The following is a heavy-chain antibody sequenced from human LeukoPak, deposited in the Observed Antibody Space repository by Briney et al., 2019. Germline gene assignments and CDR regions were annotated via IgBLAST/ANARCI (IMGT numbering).Heavy chain of an antibody. D-gene: IGHD2-15*01. CDR2: IYRDGTT. Sequence: GGSLRLSCAASGFTVSSSYMKWVRQVPGKGLEWVSVIYRDGTTYYSDSVKGRFTISRDKSKNTLYLQMNSLRAEDTAMYYCARNKRMTPNDAFDIWGQGTVVTVSS. V-gene: IGHV3-53*01. CDR3: ARNKRMTPNDAFDI. J-gene: IGHJ3*02. CDR1: GFTVSSSY.